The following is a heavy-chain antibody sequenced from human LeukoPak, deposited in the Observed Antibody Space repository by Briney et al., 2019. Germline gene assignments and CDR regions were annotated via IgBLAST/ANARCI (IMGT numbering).Heavy chain of an antibody. V-gene: IGHV4-4*07. CDR2: IYTTGAT. D-gene: IGHD2-2*02. Sequence: SETLSLTCTVSSGSINSYYWGWVRKPPGKGLSWIGRIYTTGATQYNPSLKSRLTMSIDTSTSQFSLNLRSVTAADTAVYYCGRQGYTASHYFLDFWSQGTLVAVS. J-gene: IGHJ4*02. CDR3: GRQGYTASHYFLDF. CDR1: SGSINSYY.